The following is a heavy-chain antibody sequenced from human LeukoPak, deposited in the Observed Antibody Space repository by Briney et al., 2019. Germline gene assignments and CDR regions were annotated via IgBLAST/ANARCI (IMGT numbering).Heavy chain of an antibody. V-gene: IGHV4-59*01. Sequence: SETLSLTCTVSGGSISSYYWSWIRQPPGKGLEWIGYIYYSGSTTSNPSLKSRVTISVDTSKNQFSLKLSSVTAADTAVYYCARGALDSALISPHYYYYMDVWGKGTTVTVSS. J-gene: IGHJ6*03. D-gene: IGHD5-18*01. CDR3: ARGALDSALISPHYYYYMDV. CDR1: GGSISSYY. CDR2: IYYSGST.